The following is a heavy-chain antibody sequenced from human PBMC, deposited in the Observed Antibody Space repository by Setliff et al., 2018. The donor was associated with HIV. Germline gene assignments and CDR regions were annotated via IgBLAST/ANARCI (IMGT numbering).Heavy chain of an antibody. J-gene: IGHJ4*02. CDR1: GVSMRTHY. Sequence: SETLSLTCNVSGVSMRTHYWSWVRQPPGNRLEWVGYILYSGNANYNPSFKNRVTVSLDEAKSQFSLNLKSVTSAATAVYYCATEGREKLALFDHWGLGILVTFAS. D-gene: IGHD6-6*01. CDR3: ATEGREKLALFDH. V-gene: IGHV4-59*11. CDR2: ILYSGNA.